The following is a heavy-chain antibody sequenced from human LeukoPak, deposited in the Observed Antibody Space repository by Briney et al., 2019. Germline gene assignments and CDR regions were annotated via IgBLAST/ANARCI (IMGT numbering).Heavy chain of an antibody. D-gene: IGHD6-13*01. V-gene: IGHV3-7*01. CDR3: ARDKGRIVAAGTAN. CDR1: GFTFSSYW. Sequence: GGSLRLSCAASGFTFSSYWMSWVRQAPGKGLEWVANIKQGGSEKYYVDSVKGRFTISRDNAKNSLYLQMNSLRAEDTAVYYCARDKGRIVAAGTANWGQGTLVTVSS. CDR2: IKQGGSEK. J-gene: IGHJ4*02.